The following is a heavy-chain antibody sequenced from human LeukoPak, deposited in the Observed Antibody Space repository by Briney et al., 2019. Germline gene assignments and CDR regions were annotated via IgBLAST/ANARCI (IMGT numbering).Heavy chain of an antibody. Sequence: SETLSLTCTVSGGSISSSSYYWGWIRQPPGTGLEWIGSIYHSGSTYYNPSLKSRVTISVDTSKNQFSLNLTSVTAADTAVYYCARAMSIAARLQTIFDYWGQGTLVTVSS. CDR1: GGSISSSSYY. CDR3: ARAMSIAARLQTIFDY. D-gene: IGHD6-6*01. V-gene: IGHV4-39*07. J-gene: IGHJ4*02. CDR2: IYHSGST.